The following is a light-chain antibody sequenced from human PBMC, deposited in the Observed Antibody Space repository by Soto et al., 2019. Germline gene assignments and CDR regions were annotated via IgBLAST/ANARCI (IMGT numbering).Light chain of an antibody. Sequence: QSVLTQPASVSGSPGQSITITCTGATSDVGGYNYVSWYQQHPGKAPKLMIYEVTNRPSGVSNRFSGSKSGNPASLTISGLQAEDEADYYCSSYTSISTLYVFGTGTKVTVL. CDR2: EVT. CDR1: TSDVGGYNY. V-gene: IGLV2-14*01. J-gene: IGLJ1*01. CDR3: SSYTSISTLYV.